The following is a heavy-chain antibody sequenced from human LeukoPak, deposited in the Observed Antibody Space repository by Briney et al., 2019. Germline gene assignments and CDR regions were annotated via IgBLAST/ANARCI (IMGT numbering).Heavy chain of an antibody. J-gene: IGHJ4*02. CDR3: ARGPLLYYYDSSGYFDY. D-gene: IGHD3-22*01. V-gene: IGHV1-69*13. CDR2: IIPIFGTA. Sequence: SVKVSCKASGGTLSSYAISWVRQAPGQGLEWMGGIIPIFGTANYAQKFQGRVTITADESTSTAYMELSSLRSEDTAVYYCARGPLLYYYDSSGYFDYWGQGTLVTVSS. CDR1: GGTLSSYA.